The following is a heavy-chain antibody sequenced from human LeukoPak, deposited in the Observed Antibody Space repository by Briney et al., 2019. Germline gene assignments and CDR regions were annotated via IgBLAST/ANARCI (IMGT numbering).Heavy chain of an antibody. CDR2: VSTSGGST. Sequence: GVSLRLSCAASGFTFSGHAMSWVRQAPGKGLEWVSGVSTSGGSTYYGNSVKGRFAISRDNSKNMVYLQMNSLRAEDTAVYYCAKDRPGEAWFDYWGQGTLVTVSS. CDR1: GFTFSGHA. D-gene: IGHD7-27*01. V-gene: IGHV3-23*01. J-gene: IGHJ4*02. CDR3: AKDRPGEAWFDY.